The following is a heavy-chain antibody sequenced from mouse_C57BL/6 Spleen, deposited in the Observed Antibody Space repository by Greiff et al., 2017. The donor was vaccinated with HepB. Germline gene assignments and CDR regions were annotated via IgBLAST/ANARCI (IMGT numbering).Heavy chain of an antibody. CDR1: GYTFTDYY. D-gene: IGHD2-2*01. J-gene: IGHJ2*01. CDR2: INPNNGGT. CDR3: ARGGLWLQRYFDY. Sequence: VQLQQSGPELVKPGASVKISCKASGYTFTDYYMNWVKQSHGKSLEWIGDINPNNGGTSYNQKFKGKATLTVDKSSSTAYMELRSLTSEDSAVYYCARGGLWLQRYFDYWGQGTTLTVSS. V-gene: IGHV1-26*01.